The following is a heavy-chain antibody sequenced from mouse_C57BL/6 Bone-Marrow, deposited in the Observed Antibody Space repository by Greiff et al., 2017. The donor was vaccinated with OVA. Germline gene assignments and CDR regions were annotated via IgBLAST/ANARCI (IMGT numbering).Heavy chain of an antibody. V-gene: IGHV1-55*01. CDR2: IYPGSGST. CDR1: GYTFTSYW. CDR3: ARSATGLYAMDY. D-gene: IGHD1-1*01. J-gene: IGHJ4*01. Sequence: QVQLQQPGAELVRPGTSVKLSCKASGYTFTSYWMHWVKQRPGQGLEWIGDIYPGSGSTNYNEKFKSKATLTVDTSSSTAYMQLSSLTSEDSAVYYCARSATGLYAMDYWGQGTSVTVSS.